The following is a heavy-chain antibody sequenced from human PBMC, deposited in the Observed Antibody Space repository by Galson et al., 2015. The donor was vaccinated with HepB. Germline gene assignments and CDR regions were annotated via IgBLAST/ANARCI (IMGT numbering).Heavy chain of an antibody. J-gene: IGHJ6*02. CDR2: ISGSGGTT. D-gene: IGHD2-2*01. CDR3: AKFFGLFARPPAVIPAATTADWYAMDG. V-gene: IGHV3-23*01. CDR1: GFTFSSYA. Sequence: SLRLSCAASGFTFSSYAMSWVRQAAGKGLEWVSAISGSGGTTHDADSVKGRFTISRDNSKNTLYLQMNSLRAEDTAVYYCAKFFGLFARPPAVIPAATTADWYAMDGWGQGATVTVAS.